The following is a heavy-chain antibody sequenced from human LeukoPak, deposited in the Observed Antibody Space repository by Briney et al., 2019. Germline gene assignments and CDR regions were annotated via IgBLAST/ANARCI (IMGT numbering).Heavy chain of an antibody. CDR1: GYTFTGYY. D-gene: IGHD6-19*01. Sequence: ASVKVSCKASGYTFTGYYMHRVRQAPGQGLEWMGWINPNSGGTNYAQKFQGRVTMTRDTSISTAYMELSRLRSDDTAVYYCARERESSSGWYDYWGQGTLVTVSS. J-gene: IGHJ4*02. CDR2: INPNSGGT. V-gene: IGHV1-2*02. CDR3: ARERESSSGWYDY.